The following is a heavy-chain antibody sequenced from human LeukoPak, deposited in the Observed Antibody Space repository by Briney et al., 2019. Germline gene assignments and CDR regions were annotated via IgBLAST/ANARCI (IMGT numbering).Heavy chain of an antibody. CDR3: ARNPATFRDSRRKSGSHFDY. V-gene: IGHV3-74*01. CDR2: IASDGSST. D-gene: IGHD3-3*01. Sequence: GGSLRLSCAASGFSFSTYWMNWVRQAPGKGLVWVSRIASDGSSTTYVDSVKGRFSISRDNAKNTLYLQMNSLRVEDTAVYYCARNPATFRDSRRKSGSHFDYWGQGTLVTVSS. CDR1: GFSFSTYW. J-gene: IGHJ4*02.